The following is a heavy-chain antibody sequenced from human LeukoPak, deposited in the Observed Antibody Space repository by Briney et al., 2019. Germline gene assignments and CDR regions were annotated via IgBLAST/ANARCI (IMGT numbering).Heavy chain of an antibody. CDR2: ICYDGSNK. CDR1: GFTFSSYA. CDR3: ARGYAGTLFY. Sequence: PGGSLRLSCAASGFTFSSYAMHWVRQAPGKGLEWVAVICYDGSNKYYADSVKGRFTISRDNAKNSLYLQMNSVRAEDTAVYYCARGYAGTLFYWGQGTLVTVSS. V-gene: IGHV3-33*01. D-gene: IGHD4-23*01. J-gene: IGHJ4*02.